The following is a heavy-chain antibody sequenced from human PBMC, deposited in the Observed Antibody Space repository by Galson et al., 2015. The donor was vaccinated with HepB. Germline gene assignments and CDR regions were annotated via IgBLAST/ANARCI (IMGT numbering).Heavy chain of an antibody. D-gene: IGHD1-26*01. CDR3: AKRQWELLGFDY. CDR1: GFTFSSYG. Sequence: SLRLSCAASGFTFSSYGMHWVRQAPGKGLEWVAVISYDGSNKYYADSVKGRFTISRDNSKNTLYLQMNSLRAEDTAVYYCAKRQWELLGFDYWGQGTLVTVSS. CDR2: ISYDGSNK. V-gene: IGHV3-30*18. J-gene: IGHJ4*02.